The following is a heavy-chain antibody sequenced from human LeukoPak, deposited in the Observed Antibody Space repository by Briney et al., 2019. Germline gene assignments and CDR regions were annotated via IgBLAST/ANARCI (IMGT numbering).Heavy chain of an antibody. CDR1: GGSISSYY. V-gene: IGHV4-59*12. Sequence: KTSETLSLTCTVSGGSISSYYWSWIRQPPGKGLEWIGYIYYSGSTNYNPSLKSRVTISVDTSKNQFSLKLSSVTAADTAVYYCARDICGYNYGCFDSWGQGTLVTVSS. D-gene: IGHD5-18*01. J-gene: IGHJ4*02. CDR3: ARDICGYNYGCFDS. CDR2: IYYSGST.